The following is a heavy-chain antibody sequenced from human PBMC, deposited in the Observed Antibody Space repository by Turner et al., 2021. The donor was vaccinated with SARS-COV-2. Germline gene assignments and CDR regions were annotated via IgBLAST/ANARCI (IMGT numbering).Heavy chain of an antibody. J-gene: IGHJ5*02. Sequence: QMQLVQSGAELKKPGASVKVSCKASGYTFNGHHMHWVRQAPGQGPEWMGWMNPNSGNTGYAQKFQGRVTMTRNTSISTAYMELSSLRSEDTAVYYCARAAQLTVWFDPWGQGTLVTVSS. V-gene: IGHV1-8*02. D-gene: IGHD3-9*01. CDR3: ARAAQLTVWFDP. CDR2: MNPNSGNT. CDR1: GYTFNGHH.